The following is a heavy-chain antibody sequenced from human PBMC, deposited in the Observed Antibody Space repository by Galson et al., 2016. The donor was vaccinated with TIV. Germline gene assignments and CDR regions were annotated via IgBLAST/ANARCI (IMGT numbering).Heavy chain of an antibody. CDR3: AHRRRDNGVWYTLDY. V-gene: IGHV2-5*02. J-gene: IGHJ4*02. CDR1: GFSLNSNGVG. Sequence: LVKPTQTLTLTCTFSGFSLNSNGVGVGWIRQPPGKALEWLALIYWDNDERYSPSLKNRLTISKDTSKNQVVLRMTSMDPVDTATYYCAHRRRDNGVWYTLDYWGQGILVTVSS. D-gene: IGHD2-8*01. CDR2: IYWDNDE.